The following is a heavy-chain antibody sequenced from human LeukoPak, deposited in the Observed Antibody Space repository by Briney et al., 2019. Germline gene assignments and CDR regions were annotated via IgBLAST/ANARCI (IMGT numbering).Heavy chain of an antibody. V-gene: IGHV5-51*01. Sequence: GESLEIPCKGSGYIFTNYWIAWVRQMPGKGLEWMGIMYSGDSDTRYSPSFQGQVTISADKSISTAYLQWSSLKASDTAMYYCARVGPNVDNRGQGTLVTVSS. D-gene: IGHD1-26*01. CDR2: MYSGDSDT. CDR3: ARVGPNVDN. CDR1: GYIFTNYW. J-gene: IGHJ4*02.